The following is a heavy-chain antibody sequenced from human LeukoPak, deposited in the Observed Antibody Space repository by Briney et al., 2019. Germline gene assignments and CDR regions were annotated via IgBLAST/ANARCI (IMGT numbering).Heavy chain of an antibody. CDR2: IIPIFGTA. CDR3: ASAIVVVPAP. V-gene: IGHV1-69*05. CDR1: GGTFSSYA. J-gene: IGHJ5*02. D-gene: IGHD2-2*01. Sequence: SVKVSCKASGGTFSSYAISWVRQAPGQGLEWMGGIIPIFGTANYAQKFQGRVTITTDESTSTAYMELSSLRSDDTALYYCASAIVVVPAPWGQGTLVTVSS.